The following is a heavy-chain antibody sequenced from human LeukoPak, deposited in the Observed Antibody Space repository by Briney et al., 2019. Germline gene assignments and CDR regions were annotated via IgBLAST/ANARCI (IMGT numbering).Heavy chain of an antibody. Sequence: SETLSLTCAVSGGSISSGGYSWSWIRQPPGKGLEWIGYIYYSGSTYYNPSLKSRVTISVDTSKNQFSLKLSSVTAADTAVYYCARAPDTAMDPPYYFDYWGQGTLVTVSS. CDR3: ARAPDTAMDPPYYFDY. V-gene: IGHV4-30-4*07. CDR2: IYYSGST. D-gene: IGHD5-18*01. J-gene: IGHJ4*02. CDR1: GGSISSGGYS.